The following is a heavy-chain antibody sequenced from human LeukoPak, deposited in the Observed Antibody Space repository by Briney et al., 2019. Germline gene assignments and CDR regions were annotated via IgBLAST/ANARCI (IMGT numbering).Heavy chain of an antibody. D-gene: IGHD3-10*02. V-gene: IGHV3-23*01. Sequence: GGSLRLSCAASGFTFSSYAMSWVRQAPGKGLEWVSSISGSGGSTYFADSVKGRFTISRDNAKNSLYLQMNSLRAEDTAVYYCAELGITMIGGVWGKGTTVTISS. CDR2: ISGSGGST. CDR3: AELGITMIGGV. J-gene: IGHJ6*04. CDR1: GFTFSSYA.